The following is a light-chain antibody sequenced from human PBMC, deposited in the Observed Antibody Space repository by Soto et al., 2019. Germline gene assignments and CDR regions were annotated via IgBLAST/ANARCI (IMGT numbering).Light chain of an antibody. V-gene: IGKV3-20*01. Sequence: EIVLTQSPGTLSLSPGERATLSYRASQSVSSIYLAWYQHKPGQAPRLLIYGASSRATGIPDRFSGSGSGTDFTLTISRLEPEDFAVYFCQQYGSSPRTFGQGTKLVIK. J-gene: IGKJ2*01. CDR3: QQYGSSPRT. CDR2: GAS. CDR1: QSVSSIY.